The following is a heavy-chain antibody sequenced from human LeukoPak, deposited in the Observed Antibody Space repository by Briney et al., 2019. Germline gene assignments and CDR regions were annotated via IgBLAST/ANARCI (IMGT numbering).Heavy chain of an antibody. CDR3: AKDRRSSGWYGPDAFDI. CDR2: ISGSGGST. J-gene: IGHJ3*02. V-gene: IGHV3-23*01. Sequence: QTGGSLRLSCAASGFTFSSYAMSWVRQAPGKGLEWVSAISGSGGSTYYADSVKGRFTISRDNSKNTLYLQMNSLRAEDTAVYYCAKDRRSSGWYGPDAFDIWGQGTMVTVSS. D-gene: IGHD6-19*01. CDR1: GFTFSSYA.